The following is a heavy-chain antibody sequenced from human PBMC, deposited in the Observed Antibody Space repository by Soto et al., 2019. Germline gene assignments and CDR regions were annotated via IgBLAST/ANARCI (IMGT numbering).Heavy chain of an antibody. V-gene: IGHV1-46*01. CDR3: ARNDKSGLDY. J-gene: IGHJ4*02. CDR1: GYTFTNYY. CDR2: INPVGGTT. Sequence: QVPLVQSGAELRKPGASVKVSCKASGYTFTNYYMHWVRQAPGQGLEWMGFINPVGGTTSYAQKFQGGVSMTRDTSTSTLYMELSSLRSEDTAVYYCARNDKSGLDYWGQGTLVTVSS. D-gene: IGHD1-1*01.